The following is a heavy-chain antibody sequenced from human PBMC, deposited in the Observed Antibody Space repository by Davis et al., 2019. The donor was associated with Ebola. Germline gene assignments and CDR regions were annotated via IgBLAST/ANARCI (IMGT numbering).Heavy chain of an antibody. V-gene: IGHV3-66*04. D-gene: IGHD6-19*01. J-gene: IGHJ4*02. Sequence: GGSLRLSCAASGFTFSSSAMSWGRQAPGKGLEWVSVIYSGGSTYYADSVKGRFTISRDNSKNMLYLQMNNLRAEDTAVYYCARPQSPLYSSGWVYWGQGTLVTVSS. CDR1: GFTFSSSA. CDR3: ARPQSPLYSSGWVY. CDR2: IYSGGST.